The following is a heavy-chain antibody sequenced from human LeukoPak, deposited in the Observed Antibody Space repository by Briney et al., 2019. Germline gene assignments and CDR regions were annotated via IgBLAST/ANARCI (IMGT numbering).Heavy chain of an antibody. Sequence: PSETLSLTCAVSGDSISTSNSYWGWIRRPPGKGLEWVGSIYYSGNTYYNPSLKSRVTISVDTSKNQFSLKLTSVTAADTAVYYCARDSVAGTLDDYWGQGTLVTVSS. CDR3: ARDSVAGTLDDY. J-gene: IGHJ4*02. V-gene: IGHV4-39*02. CDR2: IYYSGNT. CDR1: GDSISTSNSY. D-gene: IGHD6-19*01.